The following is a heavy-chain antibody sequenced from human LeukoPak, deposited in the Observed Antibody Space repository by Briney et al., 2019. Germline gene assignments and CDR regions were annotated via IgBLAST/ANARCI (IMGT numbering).Heavy chain of an antibody. CDR2: INPSGGST. J-gene: IGHJ3*02. CDR3: ARDQGLRQLPGAFDI. CDR1: GYTFTSYY. Sequence: ASVKVSCKASGYTFTSYYMHWVRQAPGQGLEWMGIINPSGGSTSYAQKFQGRVTMTRDMSTSTVYMELSSLRSEDTAVYYCARDQGLRQLPGAFDIWGQGTMVTVSS. D-gene: IGHD1-1*01. V-gene: IGHV1-46*01.